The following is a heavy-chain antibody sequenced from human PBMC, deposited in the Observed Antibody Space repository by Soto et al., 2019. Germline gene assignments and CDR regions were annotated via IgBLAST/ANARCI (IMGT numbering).Heavy chain of an antibody. J-gene: IGHJ3*02. CDR1: GFTFSMYW. CDR2: INDDGIST. Sequence: GGSLRLSCAASGFTFSMYWMHWVRQVPGKGPEWVSRINDDGISTNYADSVKGRFTISRDNSKNTLYLQMNSLRAEDTAVYYCIRDFGEVGSTAAFAIWGQGTMVTVSS. CDR3: IRDFGEVGSTAAFAI. V-gene: IGHV3-74*01. D-gene: IGHD1-26*01.